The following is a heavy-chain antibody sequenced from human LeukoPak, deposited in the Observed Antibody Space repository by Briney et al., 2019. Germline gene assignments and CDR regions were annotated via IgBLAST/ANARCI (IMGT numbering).Heavy chain of an antibody. J-gene: IGHJ4*02. CDR3: AGGPIVGATIDY. V-gene: IGHV3-30*02. CDR2: IRYDGSNK. CDR1: GFTFSSYG. D-gene: IGHD1-26*01. Sequence: GGSLRLSCAASGFTFSSYGMHWVRQAPGKGLEWVAFIRYDGSNKYYADSVKGRFTISRDNSKNTLYLQMNSLRAEDTAVYYCAGGPIVGATIDYWGQGTLVTVSS.